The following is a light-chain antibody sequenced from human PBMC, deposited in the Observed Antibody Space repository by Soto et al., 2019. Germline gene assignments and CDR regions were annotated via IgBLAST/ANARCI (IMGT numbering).Light chain of an antibody. Sequence: DIVMTQSPLSLPVTPGEPASISCRSSQSLLHSNGYNYLDWYLQKPGQSPQLLIYLGSNRASGVLDRFSGSGSGTDFTLKISRVEAEDVGVYYCMQALQSPLTFGGGNKVEIK. CDR2: LGS. J-gene: IGKJ4*01. CDR3: MQALQSPLT. V-gene: IGKV2-28*01. CDR1: QSLLHSNGYNY.